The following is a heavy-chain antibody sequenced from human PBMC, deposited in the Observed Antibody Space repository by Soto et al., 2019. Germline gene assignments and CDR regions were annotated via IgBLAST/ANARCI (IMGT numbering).Heavy chain of an antibody. J-gene: IGHJ4*02. V-gene: IGHV4-39*01. CDR3: ARPTADEGAFEY. CDR1: GGSIISSSYY. CDR2: IYYSGST. D-gene: IGHD6-19*01. Sequence: QRQLQESGPGLVKPSETLSLTCTVSGGSIISSSYYWVWIRQPPGQGLEWIGSIYYSGSTYYNPSLKSRVTISVDTSKNQFSLKLSSVTAADTAVYYGARPTADEGAFEYLGQGTLVTVSS.